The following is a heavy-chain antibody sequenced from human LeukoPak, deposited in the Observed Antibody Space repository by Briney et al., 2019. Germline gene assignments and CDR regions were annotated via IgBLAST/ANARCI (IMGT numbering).Heavy chain of an antibody. CDR2: IIPIFGTA. Sequence: GASVKVSCKASGGTFSSYAISWVRQAPGQGHEWVGGIIPIFGTANYAQKFQGRVTITADKSTSTAYMELSSLRSEDTAVYYCARSSGYDGGWFDPWGQGTLVTVSS. V-gene: IGHV1-69*06. J-gene: IGHJ5*02. CDR1: GGTFSSYA. D-gene: IGHD5-12*01. CDR3: ARSSGYDGGWFDP.